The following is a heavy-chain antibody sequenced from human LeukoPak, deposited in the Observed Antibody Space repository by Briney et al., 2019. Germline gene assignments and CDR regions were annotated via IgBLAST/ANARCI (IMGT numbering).Heavy chain of an antibody. CDR3: AATSGTFSLYGFDI. V-gene: IGHV3-23*01. J-gene: IGHJ3*02. CDR1: GFTFSSYA. Sequence: GGSLRLSCAASGFTFSSYAMTRVRQAPGKGLEWVSGIITSGASTYYADSVKGRFTLSRDNSKNTLDLQMNSLRAEDTAVYYCAATSGTFSLYGFDIWGQGTMVTVS. D-gene: IGHD1-26*01. CDR2: IITSGAST.